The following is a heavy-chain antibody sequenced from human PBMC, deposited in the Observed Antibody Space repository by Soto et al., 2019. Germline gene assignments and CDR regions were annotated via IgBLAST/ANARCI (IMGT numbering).Heavy chain of an antibody. CDR1: CGSITSGAYY. CDR3: ARYYFDSSGYSNWFDP. V-gene: IGHV4-31*11. CDR2: IHYSGRT. D-gene: IGHD3-22*01. J-gene: IGHJ5*02. Sequence: SETLSLTCAVSCGSITSGAYYWTWIRQHPGKGLEWIAYIHYSGRTYYNPSLKSRVTISVDTSNNQFSLKLSSVTAADTAVYYCARYYFDSSGYSNWFDPWGQGTLVTVSS.